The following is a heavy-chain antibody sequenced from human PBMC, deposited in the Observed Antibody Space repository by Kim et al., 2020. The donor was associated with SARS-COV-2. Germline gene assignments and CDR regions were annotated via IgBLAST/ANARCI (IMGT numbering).Heavy chain of an antibody. D-gene: IGHD6-13*01. J-gene: IGHJ6*02. CDR2: ISYDGSNK. CDR3: AKDRSGVAAGVNYYYGMDV. V-gene: IGHV3-30*18. Sequence: GGSLRLSCAASGFTFSSYGMHWVRQAPGKGLEWVAVISYDGSNKYYADSVKGRFTISRDNSKNTLYLQMNSLRAEDTAVYYCAKDRSGVAAGVNYYYGMDVWGQGTTVTVSS. CDR1: GFTFSSYG.